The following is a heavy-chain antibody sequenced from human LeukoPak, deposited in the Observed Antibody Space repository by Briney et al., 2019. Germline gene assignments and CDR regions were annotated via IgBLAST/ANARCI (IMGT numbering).Heavy chain of an antibody. CDR1: GFTFNNYG. Sequence: GGSLRLSCAASGFTFNNYGMQWVRQTPGKGLEWVTVISCDGGTQYYADSVKGRFTISRDDSKNTLYLQMNSLRAEDTAVYYCAKDIGGRTGVAPLDYWGQGTLVTVSS. CDR3: AKDIGGRTGVAPLDY. J-gene: IGHJ4*02. V-gene: IGHV3-30*18. CDR2: ISCDGGTQ. D-gene: IGHD3-16*01.